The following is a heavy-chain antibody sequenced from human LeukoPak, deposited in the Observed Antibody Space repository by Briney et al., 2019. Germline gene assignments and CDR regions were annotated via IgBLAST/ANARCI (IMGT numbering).Heavy chain of an antibody. D-gene: IGHD1-1*01. J-gene: IGHJ3*02. CDR3: ARVRGWTGTTGRRAFDI. V-gene: IGHV6-1*01. CDR2: TYYRSKWYN. CDR1: GDSVSSNSAA. Sequence: SQTLSLTCAISGDSVSSNSAAWNWIRQSPSRGLEWLGRTYYRSKWYNDYAVSVKSRITINPDTSKNQFSLQLNSVTPEDTAVYYCARVRGWTGTTGRRAFDIWGQGTMVTVSS.